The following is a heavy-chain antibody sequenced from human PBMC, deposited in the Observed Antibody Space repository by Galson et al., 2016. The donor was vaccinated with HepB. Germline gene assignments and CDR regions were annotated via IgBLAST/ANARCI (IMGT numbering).Heavy chain of an antibody. D-gene: IGHD6-19*01. V-gene: IGHV3-30*18. J-gene: IGHJ5*02. Sequence: SLRLPCAASGFTFSNYGMHWIRPAPGKGLEWVAVMSHDGSHIFYVDSVKGRFSISRDNSKNTLYLQMNSLRDEDTAVYYCAKDHGNRWLNNWFDPWGQGTLVTVSS. CDR2: MSHDGSHI. CDR1: GFTFSNYG. CDR3: AKDHGNRWLNNWFDP.